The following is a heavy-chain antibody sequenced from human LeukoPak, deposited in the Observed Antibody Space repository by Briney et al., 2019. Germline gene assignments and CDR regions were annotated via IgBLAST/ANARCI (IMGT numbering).Heavy chain of an antibody. V-gene: IGHV3-74*01. CDR1: GFTFSSYW. CDR3: ARGTSDNWFEP. Sequence: PGGSLGLSCAASGFTFSSYWMHWVRQAPGKGLVWVSRINSDGSSTSYADSVKGRFTISRDNAKNSLYLQMNSLRAEDTAVYYCARGTSDNWFEPWGQGTLVTVSS. J-gene: IGHJ5*02. CDR2: INSDGSST. D-gene: IGHD2-2*01.